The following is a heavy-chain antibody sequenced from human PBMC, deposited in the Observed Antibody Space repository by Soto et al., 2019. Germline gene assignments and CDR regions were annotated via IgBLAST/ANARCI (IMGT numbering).Heavy chain of an antibody. Sequence: QVKLVQSGAEVKKPGASVKVSCKASGYTFISYAINWVRQATGQGLEWMGWMNPNSGNTGYAQKFQGRVTMTRNTSISTAYMELSSLRSEDTAVYYCARVDAIFGVVMLTAWGQGTLVTVSS. J-gene: IGHJ5*02. CDR2: MNPNSGNT. CDR1: GYTFISYA. D-gene: IGHD3-3*01. CDR3: ARVDAIFGVVMLTA. V-gene: IGHV1-8*01.